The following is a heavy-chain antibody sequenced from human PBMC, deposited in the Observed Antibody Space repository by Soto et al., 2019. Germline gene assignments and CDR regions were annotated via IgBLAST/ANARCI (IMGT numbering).Heavy chain of an antibody. CDR3: ARDRHYYDTSGYSLSDY. J-gene: IGHJ4*02. CDR1: GGSISDYY. Sequence: SETLSLTCSVSGGSISDYYWSWIRQPAGKGLEWIGRIYSSGSTYYTPSLQSRVTMSVDTSKNQFSLKLSSVTAADTAVYYCARDRHYYDTSGYSLSDYWGQGTLVTVSS. CDR2: IYSSGST. D-gene: IGHD3-22*01. V-gene: IGHV4-4*07.